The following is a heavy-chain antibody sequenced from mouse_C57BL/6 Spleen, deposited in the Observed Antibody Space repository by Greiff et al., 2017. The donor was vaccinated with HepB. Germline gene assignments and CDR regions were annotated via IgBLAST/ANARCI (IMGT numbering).Heavy chain of an antibody. Sequence: EVQVVESEGGLVQPGSSMKLSCTASGFTFSDYYMAWVRQVPEKVLEWVANINYDGSSTYYLDSLKSRFIISRDNAKNILYLQMSSLKSEDTATYYCARDGYDGYFFDYWGQGTTLTVSS. J-gene: IGHJ2*01. CDR3: ARDGYDGYFFDY. V-gene: IGHV5-16*01. D-gene: IGHD2-3*01. CDR1: GFTFSDYY. CDR2: INYDGSST.